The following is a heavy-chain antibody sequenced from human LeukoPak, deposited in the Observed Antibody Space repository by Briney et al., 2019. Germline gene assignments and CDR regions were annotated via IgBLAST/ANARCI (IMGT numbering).Heavy chain of an antibody. D-gene: IGHD3-3*01. Sequence: GGSLRLSCAASGFTFSSYAMSWVRQAPGKGLEWVSAISGSGGSTYYADSVKGRFTISRDNSKNTLYLQVNSLRAEDTAVYYCARFLEWLLNWFDPWGQGTLVTVSS. CDR3: ARFLEWLLNWFDP. CDR1: GFTFSSYA. J-gene: IGHJ5*02. V-gene: IGHV3-23*01. CDR2: ISGSGGST.